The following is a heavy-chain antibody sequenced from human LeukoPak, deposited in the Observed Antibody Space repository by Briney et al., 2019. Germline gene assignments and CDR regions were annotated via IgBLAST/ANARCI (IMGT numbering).Heavy chain of an antibody. V-gene: IGHV3-7*01. CDR2: IKQDGSEK. CDR1: GFTFSSYW. J-gene: IGHJ4*02. CDR3: AGGHKLGDFDY. Sequence: GGSLRLSCAASGFTFSSYWMSWVRQAPGKGLEWVANIKQDGSEKYYVDSVKGRFTISRDNAKNSLYLQMNSLRAEDTAVYYCAGGHKLGDFDYWGQGTLVTVSS. D-gene: IGHD7-27*01.